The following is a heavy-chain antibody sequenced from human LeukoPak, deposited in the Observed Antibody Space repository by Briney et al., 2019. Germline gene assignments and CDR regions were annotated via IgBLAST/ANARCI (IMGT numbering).Heavy chain of an antibody. CDR3: ARHFRELAFDY. CDR1: GGSISSYY. CDR2: IYYGGST. D-gene: IGHD1-26*01. J-gene: IGHJ4*02. V-gene: IGHV4-59*01. Sequence: SETLSLTCTVSGGSISSYYWSWIRQPPGKGLEWIGYIYYGGSTNYNPSLKSRVTISVDTSKNQFSLKLSSVTAADTAVYYCARHFRELAFDYWGQGTLVTVSS.